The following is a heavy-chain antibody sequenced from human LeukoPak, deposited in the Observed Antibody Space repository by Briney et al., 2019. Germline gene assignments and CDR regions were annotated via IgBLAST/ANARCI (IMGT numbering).Heavy chain of an antibody. CDR1: GFTFDDYA. CDR3: ARVWRGYCSGGSCPYFDY. Sequence: GRSLRLSCAASGFTFDDYAMHWVRQAPGKGLEWVSGISWNSGSIGYADSVKGRFTISRDNAKNSLYLQMNSLRAEDTALYYCARVWRGYCSGGSCPYFDYWGQGTLVTVSS. CDR2: ISWNSGSI. J-gene: IGHJ4*02. V-gene: IGHV3-9*01. D-gene: IGHD2-15*01.